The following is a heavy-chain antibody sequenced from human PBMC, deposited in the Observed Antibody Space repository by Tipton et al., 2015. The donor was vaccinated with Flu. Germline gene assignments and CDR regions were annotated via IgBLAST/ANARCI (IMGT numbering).Heavy chain of an antibody. J-gene: IGHJ4*02. Sequence: TLSLTCTVSGDSFTTSSHHWAWIRQPPGKGLEWLGSVYYTGDTFYNPSLASRVSMSVDTSKSQFSLRLTSATATDTAVYYCATVTSFYFFFDSWGQGTLVAVSS. CDR3: ATVTSFYFFFDS. V-gene: IGHV4-39*07. CDR2: VYYTGDT. CDR1: GDSFTTSSHH. D-gene: IGHD2-2*01.